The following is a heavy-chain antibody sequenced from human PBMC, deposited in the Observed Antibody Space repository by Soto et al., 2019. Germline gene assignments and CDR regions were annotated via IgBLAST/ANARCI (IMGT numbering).Heavy chain of an antibody. CDR1: GFTFSRYW. CDR2: FNGDGTTT. Sequence: LRLSCAASGFTFSRYWMHWVRQGPGKGLEWVSXFNGDGTTTTYVDSVKGRFTISRDNARNTLDLQMDSLRAEDTAVYYCVRDKFYDFWSGYYTAYQYYGMDVWGQGTTVTVSS. V-gene: IGHV3-74*01. CDR3: VRDKFYDFWSGYYTAYQYYGMDV. D-gene: IGHD3-3*01. J-gene: IGHJ6*02.